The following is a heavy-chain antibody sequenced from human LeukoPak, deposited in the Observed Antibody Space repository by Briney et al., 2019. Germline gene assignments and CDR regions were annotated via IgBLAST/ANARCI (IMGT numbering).Heavy chain of an antibody. Sequence: GRSLRLSCAASGFTFSSYGMHWVRQAPGKGLEWVAVISYDGSNKYYADSVKGRFTISRDNSKNTLYLQMNSLRAEDMAVYYCAKADDSSGYYYPGLDYWGQGTLVTVSS. V-gene: IGHV3-30*18. J-gene: IGHJ4*02. CDR2: ISYDGSNK. D-gene: IGHD3-22*01. CDR1: GFTFSSYG. CDR3: AKADDSSGYYYPGLDY.